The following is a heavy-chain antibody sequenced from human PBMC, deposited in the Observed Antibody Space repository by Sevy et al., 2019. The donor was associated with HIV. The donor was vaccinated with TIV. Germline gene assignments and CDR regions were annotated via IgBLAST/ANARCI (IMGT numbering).Heavy chain of an antibody. CDR2: ISYDGTDN. Sequence: GGSLRLSCAASGFTFSSFAMHWVRQAPGKGLDWVTFISYDGTDNYYADSVKGRFTISRENCKNTLDLQMNSLRPEDTAIYYCARDGVSSGWYRGYYFDNWGQGTLVTVSS. CDR1: GFTFSSFA. D-gene: IGHD6-19*01. V-gene: IGHV3-30*04. J-gene: IGHJ4*02. CDR3: ARDGVSSGWYRGYYFDN.